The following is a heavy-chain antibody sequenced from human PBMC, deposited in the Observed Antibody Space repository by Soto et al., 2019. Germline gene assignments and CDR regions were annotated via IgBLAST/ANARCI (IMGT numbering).Heavy chain of an antibody. CDR3: AREPYGDYGSWFDP. Sequence: QVQLQESGPGLVKPSQTLSLTCAVSGGSISSTGYYSSWIRQHPGKGLEWIGYIYNSESTYNPSLKSRVTISVDTSKNQFSLKLSSVTAADTAVYYCAREPYGDYGSWFDPWGQGTLVTVSS. V-gene: IGHV4-31*11. CDR1: GGSISSTGYY. J-gene: IGHJ5*02. CDR2: IYNSEST. D-gene: IGHD4-17*01.